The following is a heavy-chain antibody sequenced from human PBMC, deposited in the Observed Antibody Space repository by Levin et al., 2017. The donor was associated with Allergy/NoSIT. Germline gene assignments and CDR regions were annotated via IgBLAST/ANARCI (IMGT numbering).Heavy chain of an antibody. V-gene: IGHV3-30*18. CDR3: AKDRPPGYSGYNGFDY. J-gene: IGHJ4*02. CDR1: GFTFSTYG. Sequence: RSGGSLRLSCAASGFTFSTYGMHWVRQAPGKGLEWVAIISYDGSNKYYADSVKGRFTISRDNSKNTLYLQMNSLRAEDTAVYYCAKDRPPGYSGYNGFDYWGQGTLVTVSS. CDR2: ISYDGSNK. D-gene: IGHD5-12*01.